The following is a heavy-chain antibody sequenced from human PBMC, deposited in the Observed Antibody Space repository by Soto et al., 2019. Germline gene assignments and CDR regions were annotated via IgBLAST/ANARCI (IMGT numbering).Heavy chain of an antibody. Sequence: QVQLVESEGGVVQPGRSLRLSCAASGFTFSNYGMHWVRQAPGKGLEWVTVISYDGNVAYYAASVKGRFTSSRDNSKNTLYLQMTSLRTEDTAEYYCATEGPITNWDFDSWGQGTLVTVSS. CDR1: GFTFSNYG. D-gene: IGHD1-1*01. CDR3: ATEGPITNWDFDS. V-gene: IGHV3-30*03. J-gene: IGHJ4*02. CDR2: ISYDGNVA.